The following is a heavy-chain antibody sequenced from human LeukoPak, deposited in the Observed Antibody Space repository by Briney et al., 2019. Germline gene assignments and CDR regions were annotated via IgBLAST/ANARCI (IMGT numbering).Heavy chain of an antibody. Sequence: GASVKVSCKASGYTFTSYGISWVRQAPGQGLEWMGGIIPIFGTANYAQKFQGRVTITADECTSTAYMELSSLRSEDTAVYYCARDRKGSGSYYKGEFDYWGQGTLVTVSS. CDR2: IIPIFGTA. V-gene: IGHV1-69*13. CDR1: GYTFTSYG. CDR3: ARDRKGSGSYYKGEFDY. D-gene: IGHD3-10*01. J-gene: IGHJ4*02.